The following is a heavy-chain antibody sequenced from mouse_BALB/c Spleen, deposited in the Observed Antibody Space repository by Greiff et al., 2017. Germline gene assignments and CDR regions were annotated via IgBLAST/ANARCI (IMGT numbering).Heavy chain of an antibody. CDR3: ARERVYVYVPWFAY. Sequence: QVQLKQSGAELARPGASVKLSCKASGYTFTSYWMQWVKQRPGQGLEWIGAIYPGDGDTRYTQKFKGKATLTADKSSSTAYMQLSSLASEDSAVYYCARERVYVYVPWFAYWGQGTLVTVSA. V-gene: IGHV1-87*01. J-gene: IGHJ3*01. CDR2: IYPGDGDT. D-gene: IGHD2-2*01. CDR1: GYTFTSYW.